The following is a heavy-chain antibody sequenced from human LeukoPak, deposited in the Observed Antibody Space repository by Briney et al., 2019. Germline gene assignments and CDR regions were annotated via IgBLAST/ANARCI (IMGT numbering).Heavy chain of an antibody. CDR1: VFSFSRYS. J-gene: IGHJ4*02. CDR2: SNNKTEGGTT. Sequence: GGSLRLSCADSVFSFSRYSMNWVRPAPGRGVEWGGSSNNKTEGGTTDYAAPVKGRFTISRDNSKNTLYLQKNSLKTENTAVYYCTTDRRSATVGYWGQGTLVTASS. CDR3: TTDRRSATVGY. D-gene: IGHD3-16*01. V-gene: IGHV3-15*01.